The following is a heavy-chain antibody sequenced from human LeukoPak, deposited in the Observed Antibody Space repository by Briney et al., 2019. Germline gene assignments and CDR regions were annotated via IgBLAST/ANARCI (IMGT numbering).Heavy chain of an antibody. D-gene: IGHD2-15*01. V-gene: IGHV3-23*01. CDR1: GFTFSSYTVSTYA. Sequence: PGGSLRLSCAASGFTFSSYTVSTYAMSWLRQAPGKGLEWVSAVSGSGVSTYYADSVKDRFTISRDNSKNTLYLQMNGLRAEDTAVYYCAKGVEDSGVYYYYYMDVWGKGTTVTVSS. CDR3: AKGVEDSGVYYYYYMDV. J-gene: IGHJ6*03. CDR2: VSGSGVST.